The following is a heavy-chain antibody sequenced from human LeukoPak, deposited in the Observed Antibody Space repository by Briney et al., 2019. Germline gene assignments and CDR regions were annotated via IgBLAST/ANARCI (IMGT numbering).Heavy chain of an antibody. Sequence: PSETLSLTCTVSGGSMSSSSYYWGWIRQPPGKGLEWIGSIYYSGSTYYNPSLKSRVTISVDTSKNQFSLKLSSVTAADTAVYYCARAGRGGYYYYMDVWGKGTTVTVSS. D-gene: IGHD1-26*01. J-gene: IGHJ6*03. V-gene: IGHV4-39*01. CDR1: GGSMSSSSYY. CDR3: ARAGRGGYYYYMDV. CDR2: IYYSGST.